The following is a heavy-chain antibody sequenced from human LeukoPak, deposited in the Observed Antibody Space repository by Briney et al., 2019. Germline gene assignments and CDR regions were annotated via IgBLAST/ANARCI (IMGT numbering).Heavy chain of an antibody. D-gene: IGHD3-10*01. CDR3: ARDHRGSNY. CDR2: ISSSSSYI. CDR1: GFTFSGYS. V-gene: IGHV3-21*01. Sequence: PGGSLRLSCAASGFTFSGYSMNWVRQAPEKGLEWVSSISSSSSYIYYADSVKGRFTISRDNAKNSLYLQMNSLRAEDTAVYYCARDHRGSNYWGQGTLVTVSS. J-gene: IGHJ4*02.